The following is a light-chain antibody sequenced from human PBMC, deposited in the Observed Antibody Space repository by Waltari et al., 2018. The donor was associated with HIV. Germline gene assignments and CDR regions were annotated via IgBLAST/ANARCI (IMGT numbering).Light chain of an antibody. J-gene: IGLJ2*01. CDR3: AAWDDSLNGVV. Sequence: QSVLTQPPSASGTPGQTVTISCSGSRSNAGTNTVNWYQQLPGTAPKLLICGNNQRPSGVPDRFSGSKSGTSASLAISGLQSGDEADYYCAAWDDSLNGVVFGGGTKLTGL. CDR1: RSNAGTNT. V-gene: IGLV1-44*01. CDR2: GNN.